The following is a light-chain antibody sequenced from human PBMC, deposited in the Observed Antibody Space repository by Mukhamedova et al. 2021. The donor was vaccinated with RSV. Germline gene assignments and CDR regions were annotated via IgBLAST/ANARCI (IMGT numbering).Light chain of an antibody. Sequence: SQAITNSLAWYQQKPGSAPKLLIYATSTLQNGVSTRFSGSGSGTEFTLTINSLQPEDFATYYCQHFDTYSFSFGPGTKVDI. CDR1: QAITNS. V-gene: IGKV1-9*01. J-gene: IGKJ3*01. CDR2: ATS. CDR3: QHFDTYSFS.